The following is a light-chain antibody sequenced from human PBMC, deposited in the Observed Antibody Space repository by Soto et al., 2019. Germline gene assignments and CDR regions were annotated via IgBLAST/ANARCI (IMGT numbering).Light chain of an antibody. CDR3: AAWDDSLSGVV. CDR2: RNN. Sequence: QAVVTQPPSASGTPGQRVTISCSGSYSNIGRSYVFWYKQVPGTAPRLLIYRNNHRPSGVPERFAGSKSGTGASLAISGLQSDDEAVYYCAAWDDSLSGVVFGGGTQLTVL. V-gene: IGLV1-47*01. CDR1: YSNIGRSY. J-gene: IGLJ2*01.